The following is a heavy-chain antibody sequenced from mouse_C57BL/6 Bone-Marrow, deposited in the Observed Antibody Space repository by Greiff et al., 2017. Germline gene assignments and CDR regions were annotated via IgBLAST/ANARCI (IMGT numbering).Heavy chain of an antibody. CDR2: IRPNSGST. J-gene: IGHJ3*01. D-gene: IGHD2-4*01. CDR3: SRSDFFSY. Sequence: VQLQQPGAELVKPGASVKLSCKASGYTFTSYWMHWVKQRPGQGLEWIGMIRPNSGSTNYNEKFKSKATLTVDKSSSTAYLQLSSLTSEDSAVYYCSRSDFFSYWGQGTLVTGSA. V-gene: IGHV1-64*01. CDR1: GYTFTSYW.